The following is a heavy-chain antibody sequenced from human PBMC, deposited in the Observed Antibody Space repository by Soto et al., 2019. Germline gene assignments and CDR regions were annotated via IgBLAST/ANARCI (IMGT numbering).Heavy chain of an antibody. J-gene: IGHJ4*02. V-gene: IGHV4-34*01. Sequence: SETLSLTCAVYGGSFSGYYWSWIRQPPGKGLEWIGEINHSGSTNYNPSLKSRVTISVDTSKNQFSLKLSSVTAADTAVYYCARGTGHYYGSGRSDYWGKGTLVTVDS. CDR3: ARGTGHYYGSGRSDY. CDR1: GGSFSGYY. CDR2: INHSGST. D-gene: IGHD3-10*01.